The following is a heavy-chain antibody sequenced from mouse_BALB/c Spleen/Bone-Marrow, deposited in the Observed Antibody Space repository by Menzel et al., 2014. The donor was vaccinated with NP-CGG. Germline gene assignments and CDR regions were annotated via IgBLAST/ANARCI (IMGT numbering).Heavy chain of an antibody. CDR1: GFTFSSYT. J-gene: IGHJ4*01. D-gene: IGHD2-1*01. V-gene: IGHV5-6-4*01. Sequence: EVKVVESGGGLVKPGGSLKLSCAASGFTFSSYTMSWVRQTPEKRREWGATISSGGSYTYYPDSVKGRFTISRDNAKNTLYLQMSSLKSEDTAMYYCTRDGKGNYDYAMDYWGQGTSVTVSS. CDR3: TRDGKGNYDYAMDY. CDR2: ISSGGSYT.